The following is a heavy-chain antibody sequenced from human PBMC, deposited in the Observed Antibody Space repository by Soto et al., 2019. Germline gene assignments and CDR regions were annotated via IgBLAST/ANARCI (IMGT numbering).Heavy chain of an antibody. CDR2: IYWNDDK. V-gene: IGHV2-5*01. Sequence: GSGPTRVNHTQTLTLTCTFSGFSLSTSEVGVGWIRHPPGKALEWLALIYWNDDKRYSPSLKSGLTITKDTPKNQVVLTMNNMDPVDTATYYCAHSAREGYIYYFDYWGQGTLVTVSS. CDR3: AHSAREGYIYYFDY. CDR1: GFSLSTSEVG. D-gene: IGHD5-12*01. J-gene: IGHJ4*02.